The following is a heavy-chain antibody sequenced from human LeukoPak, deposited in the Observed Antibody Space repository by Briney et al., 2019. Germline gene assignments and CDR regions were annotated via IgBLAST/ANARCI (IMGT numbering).Heavy chain of an antibody. V-gene: IGHV1-18*01. CDR3: ARDSYYYGSGSYDGEPFDY. CDR1: GYTFTRYG. CDR2: ISAYNGNT. Sequence: ASVKVSCKASGYTFTRYGISWVRQAPGQGLEWMGWISAYNGNTNYAQNLQGRVTMTTDTSTSTASMELGSLRSDDTAVYYCARDSYYYGSGSYDGEPFDYWGQGTLVTVSS. J-gene: IGHJ4*02. D-gene: IGHD3-10*01.